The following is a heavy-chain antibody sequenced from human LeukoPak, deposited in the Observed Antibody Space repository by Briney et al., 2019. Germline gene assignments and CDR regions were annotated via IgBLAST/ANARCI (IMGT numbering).Heavy chain of an antibody. CDR2: ISSSGSSI. J-gene: IGHJ4*02. CDR1: GFTFNTYS. V-gene: IGHV3-48*02. Sequence: PGGALRLSRAASGFTFNTYSMNWVRQAPGKGLEWVSYISSSGSSIYHPDSVKGRFTISRDNAKNSLYLQMNSLRDEDTAVYYCARSTYYDTLTVEYWGQGILVTV. D-gene: IGHD3-9*01. CDR3: ARSTYYDTLTVEY.